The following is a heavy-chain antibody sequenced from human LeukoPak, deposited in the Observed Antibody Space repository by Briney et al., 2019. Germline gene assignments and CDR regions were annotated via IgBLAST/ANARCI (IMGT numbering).Heavy chain of an antibody. J-gene: IGHJ6*03. CDR1: GGSISSSSYY. CDR2: IYYIGST. D-gene: IGHD3-16*02. CDR3: ARHIGGRYYYYYMDV. Sequence: SETLSLTCSVSGGSISSSSYYWGWIRQPPGKGLEWIGNIYYIGSTYYNPSLKSRVTISVDTSKNQFSLKLSSVTAADTAVYYCARHIGGRYYYYYMDVWGKGTTVTISS. V-gene: IGHV4-39*01.